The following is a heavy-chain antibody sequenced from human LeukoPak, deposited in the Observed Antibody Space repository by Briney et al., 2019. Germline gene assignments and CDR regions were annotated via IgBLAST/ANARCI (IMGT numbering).Heavy chain of an antibody. D-gene: IGHD1-1*01. J-gene: IGHJ4*02. CDR2: TYYRGTT. Sequence: SETLSLTCTVSGGSISTYYWGWIRQPPGKGLEWIGSTYYRGTTYYNPSLKSRVPISVDTSKNQFSLQLSSVTAADTAVYYCARDWNRYAYWGQGTLVTVSS. V-gene: IGHV4-39*07. CDR1: GGSISTYY. CDR3: ARDWNRYAY.